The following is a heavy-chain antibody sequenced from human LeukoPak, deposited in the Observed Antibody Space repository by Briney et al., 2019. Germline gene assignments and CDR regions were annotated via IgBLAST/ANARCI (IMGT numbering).Heavy chain of an antibody. Sequence: GGSLRLSCAASGFTFSSYSMNWVRQAPGKGLEWVSYISSSSSTIYYADSVKGRFTISRDNAKNSLYLQMNSLRDEDTAVYYCARDREGSGSYYLGYYYYYGMDVWGQGTTVTVSS. D-gene: IGHD3-10*01. V-gene: IGHV3-48*02. CDR3: ARDREGSGSYYLGYYYYYGMDV. CDR2: ISSSSSTI. CDR1: GFTFSSYS. J-gene: IGHJ6*02.